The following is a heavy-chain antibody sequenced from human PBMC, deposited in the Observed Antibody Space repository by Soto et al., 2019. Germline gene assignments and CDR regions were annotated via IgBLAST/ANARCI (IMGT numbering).Heavy chain of an antibody. CDR3: ARAGLTTLELATIY. CDR1: RYTFADYY. J-gene: IGHJ4*02. D-gene: IGHD5-12*01. V-gene: IGHV1-2*02. Sequence: ASVKVSCKASRYTFADYYVHWVRQSPGQGLEWMGWINANSGVTKFPQKFQGRVIMTRDTSISTVYMELSRLTSDDTAVYYCARAGLTTLELATIYWGQGTQVTVSS. CDR2: INANSGVT.